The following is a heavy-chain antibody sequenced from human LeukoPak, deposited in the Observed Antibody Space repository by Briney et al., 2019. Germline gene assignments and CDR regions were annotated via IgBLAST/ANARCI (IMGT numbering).Heavy chain of an antibody. Sequence: ASVKVSCKASGYTFTGYYMHWVRQAPGQGLEWMGWINPNSGGTNYAQKFQGRVTMTRDTSISTAYMELSRLRSDDTAVYYCARDWAYYDILTGYYEFDYWGQGTLVTVSS. D-gene: IGHD3-9*01. J-gene: IGHJ4*02. CDR2: INPNSGGT. V-gene: IGHV1-2*02. CDR3: ARDWAYYDILTGYYEFDY. CDR1: GYTFTGYY.